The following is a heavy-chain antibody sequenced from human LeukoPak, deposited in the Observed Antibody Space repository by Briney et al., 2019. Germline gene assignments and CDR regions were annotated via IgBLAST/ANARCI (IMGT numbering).Heavy chain of an antibody. CDR2: ISSSSRYI. V-gene: IGHV3-21*01. J-gene: IGHJ4*02. CDR1: GFTFSSYS. CDR3: AIEAAVSGQLGPFDC. Sequence: GGSLRLSCAASGFTFSSYSMNWVRQAPGKGLEWVSSISSSSRYICYADEVMGRFPLSRDNAKNSLYLQMNSLRAEGTAVYYYAIEAAVSGQLGPFDCCGEGSLLGVCS. D-gene: IGHD6-6*01.